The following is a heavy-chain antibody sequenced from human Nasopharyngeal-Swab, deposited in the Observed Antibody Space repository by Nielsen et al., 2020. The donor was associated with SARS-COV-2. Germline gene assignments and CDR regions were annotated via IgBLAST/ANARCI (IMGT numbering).Heavy chain of an antibody. CDR2: IKQDGSEK. CDR3: AREAPIGYCSSTSCYTGNAFDI. Sequence: GGSLRLSCAASGFTFSSYWMSWVRQAPGKGLEWVANIKQDGSEKYYVDSVKGRFTISRDNAKNSLYLQMNSLRAEDTAVYYCAREAPIGYCSSTSCYTGNAFDIGGQGTMVTVSS. V-gene: IGHV3-7*01. J-gene: IGHJ3*02. D-gene: IGHD2-2*02. CDR1: GFTFSSYW.